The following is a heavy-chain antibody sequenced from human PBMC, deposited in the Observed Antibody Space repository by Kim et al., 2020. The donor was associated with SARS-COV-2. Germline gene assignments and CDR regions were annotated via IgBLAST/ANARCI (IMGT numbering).Heavy chain of an antibody. Sequence: GGSLRLSCAASGFTFSDHYMDWVRQAPGKGLEWVGRTRNKANSYTTEYAASVKGRFTISRDDSKNSLYLQMNSLKTEDTAVYYCARGDCSSTSCQFDYWGQGTLVTVSS. J-gene: IGHJ4*02. V-gene: IGHV3-72*01. D-gene: IGHD2-2*01. CDR1: GFTFSDHY. CDR2: TRNKANSYTT. CDR3: ARGDCSSTSCQFDY.